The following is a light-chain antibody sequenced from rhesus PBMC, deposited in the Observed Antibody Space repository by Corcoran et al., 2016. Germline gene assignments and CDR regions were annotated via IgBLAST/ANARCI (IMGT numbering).Light chain of an antibody. V-gene: IGKV3-17*03. J-gene: IGKJ4*01. CDR1: QSVSSR. CDR2: DAS. CDR3: QQDYSWPLT. Sequence: EIVMTQSPATLSLSPGERATLSCRASQSVSSRLAWYQQKPGQAPRLLIYDASRRATGIPDRLSGRGSGTGCTLTISSLEPEDVGVYYCQQDYSWPLTFGGGTKVEIK.